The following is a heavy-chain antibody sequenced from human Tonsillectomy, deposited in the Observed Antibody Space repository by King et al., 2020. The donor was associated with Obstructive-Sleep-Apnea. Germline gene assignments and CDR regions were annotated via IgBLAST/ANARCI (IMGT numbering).Heavy chain of an antibody. CDR1: GFPFSTYA. CDR3: ARAHCSGATCYAPDF. J-gene: IGHJ4*02. CDR2: ISYDGSKK. V-gene: IGHV3-30*04. D-gene: IGHD2-15*01. Sequence: VQLVQSGGGVVQPGRSLRLSCAASGFPFSTYAIHWVRQAPGKGLEWVAVISYDGSKKYYADSAKGRLTIYRDNSKNTLHLQGNSLRAEDTAVYYCARAHCSGATCYAPDFWGQGPLVTVSS.